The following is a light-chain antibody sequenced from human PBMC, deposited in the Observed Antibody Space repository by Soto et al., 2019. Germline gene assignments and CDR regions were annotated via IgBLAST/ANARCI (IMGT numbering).Light chain of an antibody. V-gene: IGKV3-20*01. J-gene: IGKJ1*01. CDR1: QSIHTS. CDR2: DST. CDR3: QQYGSSPTWT. Sequence: VLTQSPATLSLSPGERATLSCRASQSIHTSLAWYQQKSGKPPRLVIYDSTLRANGVPDRFSGSGSGTDFTLTISRLEPEDFAVYYCQQYGSSPTWTFGQGTKVDI.